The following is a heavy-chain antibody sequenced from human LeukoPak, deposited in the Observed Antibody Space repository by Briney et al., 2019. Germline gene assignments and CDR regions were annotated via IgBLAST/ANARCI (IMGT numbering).Heavy chain of an antibody. Sequence: GGTLRLSCAASGFTFSRYGMHWVRHSPGKGLEWVEFIRYDQRNADYVDSSKDRFTLSRDNSKSTLYLQMNSLRPEDTVVYYCSKIVAAGGRFDPWGQGTLVTVSS. CDR3: SKIVAAGGRFDP. J-gene: IGHJ5*02. CDR2: IRYDQRNA. CDR1: GFTFSRYG. D-gene: IGHD6-25*01. V-gene: IGHV3-30*02.